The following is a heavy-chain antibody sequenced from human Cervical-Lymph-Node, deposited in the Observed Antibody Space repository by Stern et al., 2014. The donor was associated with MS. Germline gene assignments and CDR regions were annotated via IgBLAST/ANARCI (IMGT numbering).Heavy chain of an antibody. D-gene: IGHD1-26*01. CDR3: ARDHNLGAGNYYGMDV. J-gene: IGHJ6*02. CDR1: GFTFSSYW. CDR2: INSDGSST. V-gene: IGHV3-74*01. Sequence: EVKLVESGGGLVQPGGSLRLSCAASGFTFSSYWMHWVRQAPGKGLVWVARINSDGSSTIYAASVKGRFTISRDNAKNTPYLQMNSLRAEDTAVYYCARDHNLGAGNYYGMDVWGQGTTVTVSS.